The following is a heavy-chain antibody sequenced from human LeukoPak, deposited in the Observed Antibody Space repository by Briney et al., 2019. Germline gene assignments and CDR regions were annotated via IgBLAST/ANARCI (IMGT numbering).Heavy chain of an antibody. V-gene: IGHV3-23*01. CDR1: GFTFSGYA. Sequence: PGGSLRLSCAASGFTFSGYAMSWVRQAPGKGLEWVSVVSGSGGSTYYADSVKGRFTISRDNSKNTLYLQMNSLRAEDTAIYYCARDGTSWNYDPLFDFWGQGTLVTVSS. CDR2: VSGSGGST. J-gene: IGHJ4*02. D-gene: IGHD3-3*01. CDR3: ARDGTSWNYDPLFDF.